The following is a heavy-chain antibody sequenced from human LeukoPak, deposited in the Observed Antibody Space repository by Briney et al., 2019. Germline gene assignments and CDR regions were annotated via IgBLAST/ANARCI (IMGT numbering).Heavy chain of an antibody. CDR3: ARFPIRKRAMDV. V-gene: IGHV4-39*01. CDR2: IYHVGSP. Sequence: PSETLSLTCSVSGDSIRSGDAYWGWIRQSPLKGLEWIANIYHVGSPHYNPSLNSRRVTMSVDTAKNQFSLTLTSVTAADTAVYYCARFPIRKRAMDVWGQGTTVTVSS. D-gene: IGHD5-24*01. CDR1: GDSIRSGDAY. J-gene: IGHJ6*02.